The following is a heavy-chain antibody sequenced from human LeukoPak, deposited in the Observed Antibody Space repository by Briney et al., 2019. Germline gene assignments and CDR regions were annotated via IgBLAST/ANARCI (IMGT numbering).Heavy chain of an antibody. CDR2: IYTSGST. D-gene: IGHD2-15*01. Sequence: SQTLSLTCTVSGGSISSGSYYWSWIRQPAGKGLEWIGRIYTSGSTNYNPSLKSRVTISVDTSKNQFSLKLSSVTAADTAVYYCAPSGDCSGGSCPSDYWGQGTLVTVSS. J-gene: IGHJ4*02. V-gene: IGHV4-61*02. CDR1: GGSISSGSYY. CDR3: APSGDCSGGSCPSDY.